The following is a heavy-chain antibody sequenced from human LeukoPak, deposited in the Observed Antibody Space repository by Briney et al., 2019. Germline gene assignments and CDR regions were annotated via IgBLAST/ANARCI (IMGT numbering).Heavy chain of an antibody. V-gene: IGHV3-21*01. J-gene: IGHJ4*02. D-gene: IGHD3-22*01. CDR1: GFTFSNYS. CDR2: ISSSCSHT. CDR3: AKLILISADD. Sequence: GGSLRLSCVGSGFTFSNYSMNWVRQAPGKGLEWVSSISSSCSHTYYADSVKGRFTISRDNAKNAVYLQMNSLTADDTAVYYCAKLILISADDWGQGTLVSVSS.